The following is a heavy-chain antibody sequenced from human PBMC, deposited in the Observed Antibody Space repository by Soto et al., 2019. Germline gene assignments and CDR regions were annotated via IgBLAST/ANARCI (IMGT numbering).Heavy chain of an antibody. CDR3: ARGRPNYFYYGLDV. CDR2: KYYSRAT. V-gene: IGHV4-30-4*01. Sequence: QLQLKESGPRLVKPSQTLSLTCTVSGGSIKSDYYWAWVRQFPGGGLQWMGYKYYSRATYSDPSLERRVSFSVDMSKNQFSLNLTSVTVADTAVYYCARGRPNYFYYGLDVWGQGIPVTVSS. J-gene: IGHJ6*02. CDR1: GGSIKSDYY.